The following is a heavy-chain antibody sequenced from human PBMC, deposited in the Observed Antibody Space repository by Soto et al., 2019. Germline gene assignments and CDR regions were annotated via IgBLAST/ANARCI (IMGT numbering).Heavy chain of an antibody. Sequence: EVQLVESGGGLVQPGGSLRLSCAASRFTFSNYWMHWVRQAPGKGLMWVSRINTDGSRTTYADSVKGRFAISRDNAKNTVYLQMNSLRAEDTAVYYCARVKSGSYDWFDPWGQGTLVTVSS. CDR1: RFTFSNYW. D-gene: IGHD3-10*01. V-gene: IGHV3-74*01. CDR3: ARVKSGSYDWFDP. CDR2: INTDGSRT. J-gene: IGHJ5*02.